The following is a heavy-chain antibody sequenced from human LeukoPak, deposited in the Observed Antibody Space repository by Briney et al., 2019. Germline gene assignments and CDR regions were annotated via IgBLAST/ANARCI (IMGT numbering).Heavy chain of an antibody. V-gene: IGHV4-59*08. CDR2: TYDSGSA. CDR3: ARHVVYSYGHFNY. CDR1: GASTTSYY. D-gene: IGHD5-18*01. Sequence: SETLSLTCTVPGASTTSYYWSWIRQPPGKRLERIGYTYDSGSANYNPSLKSRVTLSIDSSKNQFSLKLISVTAADTAVYYCARHVVYSYGHFNYWGPGTLVTVSS. J-gene: IGHJ4*02.